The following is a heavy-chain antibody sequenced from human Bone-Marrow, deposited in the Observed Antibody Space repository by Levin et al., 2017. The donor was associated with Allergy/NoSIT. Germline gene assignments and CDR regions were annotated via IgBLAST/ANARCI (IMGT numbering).Heavy chain of an antibody. CDR1: GFIFSDHY. Sequence: GESLKISCAASGFIFSDHYMDWVRQAPGKGLEWVGRIRNIANSYTTEYAASVKGRFTISRDDSKSSLSLQMNSLKTEDTAVYYCARRIVTTGGSESFDIWGQGTMVTVSS. J-gene: IGHJ3*02. CDR2: IRNIANSYTT. V-gene: IGHV3-72*01. CDR3: ARRIVTTGGSESFDI. D-gene: IGHD5-12*01.